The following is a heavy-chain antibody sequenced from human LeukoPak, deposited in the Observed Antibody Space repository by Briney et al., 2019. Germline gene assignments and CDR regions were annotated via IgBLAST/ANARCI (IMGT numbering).Heavy chain of an antibody. CDR3: ARDRGIAVAGTIVWYYYYGMDV. J-gene: IGHJ6*02. V-gene: IGHV1-2*02. D-gene: IGHD6-19*01. CDR2: INPNSGGT. CDR1: GYTFTGYY. Sequence: ASVKVSCKASGYTFTGYYTHWVRQAPGQGLEWMGWINPNSGGTNYAQKFQGRVTMTRDTSISTAYMELSRLRSDDTAVYYCARDRGIAVAGTIVWYYYYGMDVWGQGTTVTVSS.